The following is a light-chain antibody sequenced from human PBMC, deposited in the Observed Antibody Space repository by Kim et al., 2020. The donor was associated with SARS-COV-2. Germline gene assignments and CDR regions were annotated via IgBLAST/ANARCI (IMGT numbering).Light chain of an antibody. CDR2: SKN. V-gene: IGLV3-19*01. J-gene: IGLJ3*02. CDR3: TSQNSNDNVV. Sequence: VRISRQGDRRRSYSARCYQQQPQHALILVFYSKNRRPSGLSRCFSGSRSGNTASLIITGPPAGDEADYYSTSQNSNDNVVFGGGTKLTVL. CDR1: RRRSYS.